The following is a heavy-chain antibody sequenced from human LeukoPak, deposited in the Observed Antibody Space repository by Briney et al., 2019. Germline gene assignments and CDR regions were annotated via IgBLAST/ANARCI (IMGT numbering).Heavy chain of an antibody. Sequence: ASVKVSCKASGYTFTSYYMHWVRQAPGQGLEWMGIINPSGGSTSYAQKFQGRVTMTRDTSTSTVYMELSSLRSEDTAVYYCARDGIYYDSSGYYYYFDYWGQGTLVTVSS. V-gene: IGHV1-46*01. J-gene: IGHJ4*02. CDR1: GYTFTSYY. CDR3: ARDGIYYDSSGYYYYFDY. D-gene: IGHD3-22*01. CDR2: INPSGGST.